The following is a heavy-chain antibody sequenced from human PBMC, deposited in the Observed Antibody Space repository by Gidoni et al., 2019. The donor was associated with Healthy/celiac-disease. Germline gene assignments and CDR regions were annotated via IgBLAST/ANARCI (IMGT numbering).Heavy chain of an antibody. CDR1: GGSIRSSSYY. Sequence: QLQLQESGPGLVKPSETLSLTCPVSGGSIRSSSYYWGWIRQPPGKGLEWIGSIYYSGSTYYNPSLKSRVTIAVDTSKNQFSLKLSSVTAADTAVYYCATHLATDYYYGMDVWGQGTTVTVSS. V-gene: IGHV4-39*01. J-gene: IGHJ6*02. CDR3: ATHLATDYYYGMDV. CDR2: IYYSGST. D-gene: IGHD3-3*02.